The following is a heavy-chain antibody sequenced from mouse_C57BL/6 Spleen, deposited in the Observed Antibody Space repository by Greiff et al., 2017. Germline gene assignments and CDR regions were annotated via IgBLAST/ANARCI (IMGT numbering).Heavy chain of an antibody. CDR3: AREGDYAMDY. CDR1: GFTFSDYY. Sequence: VQLKESEGGLVQPGSSMKLSCTASGFTFSDYYMAWVRQVPEKGLEWVANINYDGSSTYYLDSLKSRFIISRDNAKNILYLQMSSLKSEDTATYYCAREGDYAMDYWGQGTSVTVSS. CDR2: INYDGSST. V-gene: IGHV5-16*01. J-gene: IGHJ4*01.